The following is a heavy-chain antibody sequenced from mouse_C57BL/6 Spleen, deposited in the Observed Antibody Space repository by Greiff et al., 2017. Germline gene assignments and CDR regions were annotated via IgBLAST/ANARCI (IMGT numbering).Heavy chain of an antibody. CDR3: ARSYYGSSLLYFDY. CDR2: INPNYGTT. D-gene: IGHD1-1*01. J-gene: IGHJ2*01. V-gene: IGHV1-39*01. Sequence: VQLQQSGPELVKPGASVKISCKASGYSFTDYNMNWVKQSNGKSLEWIGVINPNYGTTSYNQKFKGKATLTVDQSSSTAYMQINSLTSEDSAVYYCARSYYGSSLLYFDYWGQGTTLTASS. CDR1: GYSFTDYN.